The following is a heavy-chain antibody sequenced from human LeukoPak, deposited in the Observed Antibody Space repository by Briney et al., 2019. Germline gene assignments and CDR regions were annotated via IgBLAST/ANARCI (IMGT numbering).Heavy chain of an antibody. V-gene: IGHV1-2*02. Sequence: ASVKVSCKASGYTFTGYYMHWVRQAPGQGLEWMGWINPNSGGTNYAQKFQGRVTMTRDTSISTAYMELSRLRSDDTAVYYCARPYSSWFDSYWFDPWGQGTLVTVSS. CDR1: GYTFTGYY. CDR2: INPNSGGT. CDR3: ARPYSSWFDSYWFDP. J-gene: IGHJ5*02. D-gene: IGHD6-6*01.